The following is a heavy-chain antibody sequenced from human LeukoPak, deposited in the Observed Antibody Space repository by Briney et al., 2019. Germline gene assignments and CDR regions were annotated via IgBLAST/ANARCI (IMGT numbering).Heavy chain of an antibody. D-gene: IGHD3-16*01. V-gene: IGHV3-7*01. J-gene: IGHJ4*02. CDR3: ARGRGWVDH. CDR2: IHDDGIVT. Sequence: HPGGSLRLSCAASGFAFSSYAMSWVRQAPEKGLEWVANIHDDGIVTHYVDSVKGRFTISRDNARNSVNLQLNSLRVEDTALYYCARGRGWVDHWGQGTLVTVSS. CDR1: GFAFSSYA.